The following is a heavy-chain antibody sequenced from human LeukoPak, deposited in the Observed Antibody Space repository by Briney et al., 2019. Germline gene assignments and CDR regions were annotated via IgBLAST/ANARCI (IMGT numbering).Heavy chain of an antibody. CDR2: INIGGTNT. V-gene: IGHV3-11*01. CDR3: ATDGAGFDT. J-gene: IGHJ5*02. Sequence: GGFLRLSCAASGFTFNDYYMRWIRQAPGKGLEWLSYINIGGTNTHYADSVKGRFTISRDNAKKSLYLEMNNLRAEDTAVYYCATDGAGFDTWGQGVLVTVSS. CDR1: GFTFNDYY.